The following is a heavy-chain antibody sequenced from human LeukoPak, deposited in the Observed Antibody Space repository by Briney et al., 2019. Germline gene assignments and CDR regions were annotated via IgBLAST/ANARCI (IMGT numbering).Heavy chain of an antibody. D-gene: IGHD1-14*01. CDR3: ARSSGEEPNFDY. J-gene: IGHJ4*02. CDR1: GYTFTSYD. CDR2: MNPNSGNT. Sequence: GASVKVSCKASGYTFTSYDINWVRQATGQGLEWMGWMNPNSGNTGYAQKFQGRVTITRNTSISTAYMELSSLRSEDTAVYYCARSSGEEPNFDYWGQGTLVTVSS. V-gene: IGHV1-8*03.